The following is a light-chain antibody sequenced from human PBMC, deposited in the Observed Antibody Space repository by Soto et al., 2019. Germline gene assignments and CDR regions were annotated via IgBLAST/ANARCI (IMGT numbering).Light chain of an antibody. Sequence: IVLTQSPGTLSLSPGERATLSCRASQIVSSSYLAWYQQRPCXAPGVLIYDASKRATGIPARLSGXGAGTDFPLTISSLEPEDFAVYYCQQRSNWLTFGGGTKVDIK. CDR2: DAS. V-gene: IGKV3D-20*02. CDR1: QIVSSSY. CDR3: QQRSNWLT. J-gene: IGKJ4*01.